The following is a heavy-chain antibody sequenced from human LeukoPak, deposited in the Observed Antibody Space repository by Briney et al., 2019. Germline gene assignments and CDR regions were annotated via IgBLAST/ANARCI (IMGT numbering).Heavy chain of an antibody. V-gene: IGHV4-4*07. Sequence: SETLSLTCTVSGGSISSYYWSWIRQPAGKGLEWIGRIYTSGSTNYNPSLKSRVTMSVDTSKNQFSLKLSSVTAADTAVYYCARGLGDIVVVPAQYWFDPWGQGTLVTVSS. CDR2: IYTSGST. D-gene: IGHD2-2*01. CDR1: GGSISSYY. J-gene: IGHJ5*02. CDR3: ARGLGDIVVVPAQYWFDP.